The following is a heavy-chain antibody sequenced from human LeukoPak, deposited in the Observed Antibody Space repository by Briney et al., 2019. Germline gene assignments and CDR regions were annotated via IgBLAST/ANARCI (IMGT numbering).Heavy chain of an antibody. D-gene: IGHD2-2*01. CDR3: ARDYQRQFYLYYFDY. J-gene: IGHJ4*02. Sequence: ASVKVSCKASEYTFTAYHMHWVRQAPGQGLEWMGWINPNSGGTNYAQKFQGRVTMTRDTSISTAYMELNRLRSDDTAVYYCARDYQRQFYLYYFDYWGQGTLVTVSS. CDR2: INPNSGGT. V-gene: IGHV1-2*02. CDR1: EYTFTAYH.